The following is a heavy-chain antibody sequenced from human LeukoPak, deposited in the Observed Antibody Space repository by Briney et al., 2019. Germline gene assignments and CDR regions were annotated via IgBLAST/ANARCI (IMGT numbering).Heavy chain of an antibody. CDR1: GFTFSSYS. D-gene: IGHD3-16*02. V-gene: IGHV3-21*01. CDR2: ISSSSSYI. CDR3: ARDFSAYVWGSYRSYYFDY. Sequence: GGSRRLSCAASGFTFSSYSMNWVRQAPGKGLEWVSPISSSSSYIYYADSVKGRFTISRDNAKNSLYLQMNSLRAEDTAVYCCARDFSAYVWGSYRSYYFDYWGQGTLVTVSS. J-gene: IGHJ4*02.